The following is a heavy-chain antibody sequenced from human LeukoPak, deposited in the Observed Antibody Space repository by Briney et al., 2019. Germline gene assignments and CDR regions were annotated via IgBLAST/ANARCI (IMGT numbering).Heavy chain of an antibody. Sequence: ASVKVSCKASGYTFTSYDINWVRQATGQGLEWMGWMSPNSGNTGYAQKFQGRVTITRNTSISTAYMELSSLRSEDTAVYYCARGVFDYGDPISHNWFDPWGQGTPVTVSS. CDR1: GYTFTSYD. V-gene: IGHV1-8*03. D-gene: IGHD4-17*01. CDR2: MSPNSGNT. CDR3: ARGVFDYGDPISHNWFDP. J-gene: IGHJ5*02.